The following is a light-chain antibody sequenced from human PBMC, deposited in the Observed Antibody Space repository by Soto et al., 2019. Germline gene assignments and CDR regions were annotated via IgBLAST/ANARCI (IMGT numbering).Light chain of an antibody. CDR3: QQSYTTPYT. V-gene: IGKV1-39*01. CDR1: QSIRSS. J-gene: IGKJ2*01. CDR2: AAS. Sequence: DIQMTQSPSSLSASVGDRVTITCRASQSIRSSLNWYQHKPGIAPQLLIYAASTLQSGVPSRFSGSGSGTDFTLTITSLQPEDFATYFCQQSYTTPYTFGQGTKVEI.